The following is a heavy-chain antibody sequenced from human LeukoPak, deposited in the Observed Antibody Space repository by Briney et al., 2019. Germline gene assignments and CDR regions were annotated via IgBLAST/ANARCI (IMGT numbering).Heavy chain of an antibody. D-gene: IGHD1-20*01. CDR1: GFTFSSYA. J-gene: IGHJ4*02. CDR2: ISSNGGST. Sequence: GGSLRLSCSASGFTFSSYAMHWVRQAPGKGLESVSAISSNGGSTYYANSVKGRFTISRDNSKNTLYLQMGSLRAEDLAVYYCARDFGLTGKVDYWGQGTLVTVSS. V-gene: IGHV3-64*01. CDR3: ARDFGLTGKVDY.